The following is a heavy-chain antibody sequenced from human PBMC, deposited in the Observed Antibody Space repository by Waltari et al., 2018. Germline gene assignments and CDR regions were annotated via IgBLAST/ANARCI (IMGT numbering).Heavy chain of an antibody. V-gene: IGHV3-7*03. CDR1: GFPLSNYW. CDR2: INKDGTET. Sequence: EAQQVESGGDLVQQGGSLRLSCVVYGFPLSNYWMSWVRQAPGKGLEWVANINKDGTETYYVDSVRGRFTISKDDAKNSVYLQMNSPKVEDTAVYYCIRDYGSAYWGQGTLVTVSS. J-gene: IGHJ4*02. D-gene: IGHD6-19*01. CDR3: IRDYGSAY.